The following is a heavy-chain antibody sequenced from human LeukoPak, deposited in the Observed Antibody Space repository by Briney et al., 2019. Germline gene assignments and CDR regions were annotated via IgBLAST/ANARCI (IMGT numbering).Heavy chain of an antibody. J-gene: IGHJ4*02. D-gene: IGHD3-10*01. CDR1: GGTFSSYA. V-gene: IGHV1-69*05. CDR2: IIPIFGTA. Sequence: ASVKVSCKASGGTFSSYAISWVRQAPGQGLEWMGGIIPIFGTANYAQKFQGRVTITTDESTSTAYMELSSLRSEDTAVYYCASGEYGSGSYYARGCDYWGQGTLVTVSS. CDR3: ASGEYGSGSYYARGCDY.